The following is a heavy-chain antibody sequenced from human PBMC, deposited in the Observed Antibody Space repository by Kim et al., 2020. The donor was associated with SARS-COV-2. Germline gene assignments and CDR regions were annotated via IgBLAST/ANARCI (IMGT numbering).Heavy chain of an antibody. CDR3: ARDGAARKRDAFDI. D-gene: IGHD6-6*01. Sequence: AQKFQGRVTITADESTSTAYMELSSLRSEDTAVYYCARDGAARKRDAFDIWGQGTMVTVSS. J-gene: IGHJ3*02. V-gene: IGHV1-69*01.